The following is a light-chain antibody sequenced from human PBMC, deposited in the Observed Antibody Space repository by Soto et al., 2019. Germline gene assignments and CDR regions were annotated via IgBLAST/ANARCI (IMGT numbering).Light chain of an antibody. CDR3: SSYAGSNNVV. V-gene: IGLV2-8*01. Sequence: QSVLTQPPSASGSPGQSVTIPCTGTSSDVGGYNSVSWYQQHPGKVPKLMIYEVSKRPSGVPDRFSGSKSGNTASLTVSGLQAEDEADYYCSSYAGSNNVVFGGRTKLTVL. CDR2: EVS. J-gene: IGLJ2*01. CDR1: SSDVGGYNS.